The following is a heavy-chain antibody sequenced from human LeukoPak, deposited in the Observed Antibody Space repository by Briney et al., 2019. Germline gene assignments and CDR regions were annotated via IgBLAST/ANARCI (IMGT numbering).Heavy chain of an antibody. CDR1: GYTFTGYY. CDR2: INPNSGGT. Sequence: GASVKVSCKASGYTFTGYYMHWVRQAPGQGLEWMGWINPNSGGTNYAQKFQGRVTMTRDTSISTAYMELSRLRSDDTAVYYCARDICSSTSCSLLDPWGQGTLATVSS. D-gene: IGHD2-2*01. V-gene: IGHV1-2*02. CDR3: ARDICSSTSCSLLDP. J-gene: IGHJ5*02.